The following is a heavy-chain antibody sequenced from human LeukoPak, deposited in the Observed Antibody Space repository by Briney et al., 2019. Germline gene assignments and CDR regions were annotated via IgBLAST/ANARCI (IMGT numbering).Heavy chain of an antibody. D-gene: IGHD3-22*01. V-gene: IGHV4-39*01. CDR1: GGSISSSSYY. CDR3: AKMRYDSSGHYFDY. CDR2: IYYSGST. Sequence: SETLSLTCTVSGGSISSSSYYWGWIRQPPGKGLEWIGSIYYSGSTYYNPSLKSRVTISVDTSKNQFSLKLSSVTAADTAVYYCAKMRYDSSGHYFDYWGQGTLVTVSS. J-gene: IGHJ4*02.